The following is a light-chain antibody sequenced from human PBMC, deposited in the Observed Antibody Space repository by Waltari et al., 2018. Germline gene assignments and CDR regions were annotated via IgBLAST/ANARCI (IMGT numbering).Light chain of an antibody. CDR3: QHYNNWPLT. CDR2: GAS. CDR1: QSINTN. Sequence: EIVMTQSPATLSVSPGEGATRSCRSSQSINTNLAWYQQKPGQPPRLLIFGASTRATGIPDRFSGSGSGTEFTLTISSLQSEDFAAYFCQHYNNWPLTFGGGTKVEIK. V-gene: IGKV3-15*01. J-gene: IGKJ4*01.